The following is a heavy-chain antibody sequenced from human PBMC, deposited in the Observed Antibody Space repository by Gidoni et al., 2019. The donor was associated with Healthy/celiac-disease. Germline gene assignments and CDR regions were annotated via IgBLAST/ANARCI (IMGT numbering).Heavy chain of an antibody. J-gene: IGHJ3*02. Sequence: QVQLQEAGPGLVKPSQTRSLSRTVPGGFNSRGGDYWGWIRSHPGKGLEWIGYIYYNGSTYSTPSLKSRVTMSADTSKNQFALWLTSVTAADTAVYYCSRGDRRRDGYHLDAFNIWGQGTMVTVSS. CDR2: IYYNGST. V-gene: IGHV4-31*03. CDR3: SRGDRRRDGYHLDAFNI. D-gene: IGHD5-12*01. CDR1: GGFNSRGGDY.